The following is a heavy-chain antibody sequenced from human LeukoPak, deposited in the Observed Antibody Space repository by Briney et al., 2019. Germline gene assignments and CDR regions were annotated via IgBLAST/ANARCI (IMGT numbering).Heavy chain of an antibody. CDR3: ASWGVGATPDY. CDR1: GGSISSSSYY. CDR2: IYYSGGT. V-gene: IGHV4-39*01. J-gene: IGHJ4*02. Sequence: SETLSLTCTVSGGSISSSSYYWGWIRQPPGKGLEWIGSIYYSGGTYYNPSLKSRVTISVDTSKNQFSLKLSSVTAADTAVYYCASWGVGATPDYWGQGTLVTVSS. D-gene: IGHD1-26*01.